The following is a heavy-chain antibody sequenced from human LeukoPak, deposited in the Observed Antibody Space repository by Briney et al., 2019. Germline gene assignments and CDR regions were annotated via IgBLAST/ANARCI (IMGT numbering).Heavy chain of an antibody. Sequence: GRSLRLSCTASGFTFSSYAMHWVRQAPGKGLEWVAVISYDGSNKYYADSVKGRFTISRDNSKNTLYLQMNSLRAEDTAVYYCAREGIAAARIRNWFDPWGQGTLVTVSS. CDR3: AREGIAAARIRNWFDP. D-gene: IGHD6-13*01. CDR2: ISYDGSNK. J-gene: IGHJ5*02. CDR1: GFTFSSYA. V-gene: IGHV3-30-3*01.